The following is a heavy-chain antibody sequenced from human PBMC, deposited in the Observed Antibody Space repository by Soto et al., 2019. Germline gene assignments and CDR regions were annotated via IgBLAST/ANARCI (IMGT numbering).Heavy chain of an antibody. D-gene: IGHD3-22*01. Sequence: QVQLMQSGAEVKKPGASVKVSCKASGYSISNYDISWVRQAPGQGLEWMGWISAYKGNTNYAQKFQGRVTMTTDTSTSTAYMELRSLRSDDTAVYYCARGFLNYYDSSGYDYWGQGTRVTVSS. CDR1: GYSISNYD. CDR3: ARGFLNYYDSSGYDY. CDR2: ISAYKGNT. V-gene: IGHV1-18*01. J-gene: IGHJ4*02.